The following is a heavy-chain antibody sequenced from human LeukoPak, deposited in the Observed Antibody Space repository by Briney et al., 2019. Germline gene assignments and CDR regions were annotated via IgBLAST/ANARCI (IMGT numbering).Heavy chain of an antibody. D-gene: IGHD3-10*01. V-gene: IGHV1-2*02. CDR2: INPNSGGT. Sequence: ASVKVSCKTSGYTFTGYYVHWVRQAPGQGLEWMGWINPNSGGTNYAKKFQGRVTMTRDTSLSTAYMELRGLTSDDTAVYYCARDGGTMVRGVITTYYYYYMDVWGQGTLVTVSS. J-gene: IGHJ6*02. CDR3: ARDGGTMVRGVITTYYYYYMDV. CDR1: GYTFTGYY.